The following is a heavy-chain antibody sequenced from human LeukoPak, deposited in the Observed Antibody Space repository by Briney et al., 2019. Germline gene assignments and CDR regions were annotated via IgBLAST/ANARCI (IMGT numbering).Heavy chain of an antibody. CDR2: INPNSGGT. J-gene: IGHJ5*02. Sequence: ASVKVSCTASGYTFTGYYMHWVRQAPGQGLEWMGWINPNSGGTNYAQKFQGRVTMTRDTSICTAYMELSRLRSDDTAVYYCAREASGLVKRWFDPWGQGTLVTVSS. CDR1: GYTFTGYY. CDR3: AREASGLVKRWFDP. D-gene: IGHD6-19*01. V-gene: IGHV1-2*02.